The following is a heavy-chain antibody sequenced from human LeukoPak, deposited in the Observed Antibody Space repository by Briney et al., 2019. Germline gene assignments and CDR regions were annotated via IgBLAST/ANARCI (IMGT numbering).Heavy chain of an antibody. V-gene: IGHV3-23*01. D-gene: IGHD3-3*01. CDR1: GFTFSSYA. Sequence: PGGSLRLSCAASGFTFSSYAMSWVRQAPGKGLEWVSAISGSGGSTYYADSVKGRFTISRDNSKNTLYLQMNSLRAEDTAVYHCATHDFWSGYYTGLVDYWGQGTLVTVSS. J-gene: IGHJ4*02. CDR3: ATHDFWSGYYTGLVDY. CDR2: ISGSGGST.